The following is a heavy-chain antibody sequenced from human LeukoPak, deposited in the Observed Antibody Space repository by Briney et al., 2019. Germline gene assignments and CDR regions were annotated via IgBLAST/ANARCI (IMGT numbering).Heavy chain of an antibody. D-gene: IGHD3-10*01. J-gene: IGHJ4*02. V-gene: IGHV1-2*02. CDR1: GYTFTGYY. CDR3: ARDGLLWFGELPYDY. Sequence: ASVKVSCKASGYTFTGYYMHWVRQAPGQGLEWMGWTNPNSGGTNYAQKFQGRVTMTRDTSISTAYMELSRLRSDDTAVYYCARDGLLWFGELPYDYWGQGTLVTVSS. CDR2: TNPNSGGT.